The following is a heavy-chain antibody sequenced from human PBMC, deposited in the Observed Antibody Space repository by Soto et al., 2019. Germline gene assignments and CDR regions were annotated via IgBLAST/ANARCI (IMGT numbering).Heavy chain of an antibody. J-gene: IGHJ4*02. D-gene: IGHD6-19*01. CDR2: IKKDGSDK. CDR3: VGGSGWLMPN. CDR1: EFTFSSFW. V-gene: IGHV3-7*04. Sequence: EVQLVESGGGLVQPGGSLRLSCAASEFTFSSFWMNWVRQAPGKELEWVANIKKDGSDKNYVDSVKGRFTISRDNARNSLSLQMNSLRVEDTAYYYCVGGSGWLMPNWGPGALVAVSS.